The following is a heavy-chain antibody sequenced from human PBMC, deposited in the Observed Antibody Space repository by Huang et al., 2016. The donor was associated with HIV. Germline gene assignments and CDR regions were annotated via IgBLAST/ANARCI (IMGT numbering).Heavy chain of an antibody. Sequence: QLQLQESGPGLVKPSETLSLTCTVSGGSIRSDNYYWGWIRQPPGKGLEWIGSSYYSGSTYYNPSLKSRVTITGDTSKNQFSLKMRSVTAADTAVYYCARLPGSITMIRGVITDPYWGQGTLVTVSS. CDR3: ARLPGSITMIRGVITDPY. CDR1: GGSIRSDNYY. CDR2: SYYSGST. D-gene: IGHD3-10*01. J-gene: IGHJ4*02. V-gene: IGHV4-39*01.